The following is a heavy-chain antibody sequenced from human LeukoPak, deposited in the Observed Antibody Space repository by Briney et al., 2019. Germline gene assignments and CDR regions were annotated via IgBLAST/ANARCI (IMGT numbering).Heavy chain of an antibody. Sequence: GGSLRLSCAASGFTVSSNYMSWVRQAPGKGLEWVSVIYSGGSTYYADSLKGRFTISRDNSKNTLYLQMNSLRAEDTAVYYCATSGRYYGYFDYWGQGTLVTVSS. CDR1: GFTVSSNY. CDR2: IYSGGST. D-gene: IGHD1-26*01. CDR3: ATSGRYYGYFDY. V-gene: IGHV3-53*01. J-gene: IGHJ4*02.